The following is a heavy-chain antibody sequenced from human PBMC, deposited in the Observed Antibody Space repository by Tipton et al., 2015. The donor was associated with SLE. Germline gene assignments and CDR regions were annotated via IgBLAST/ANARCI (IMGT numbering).Heavy chain of an antibody. CDR3: ARGVAEHLGLDF. D-gene: IGHD6-19*01. J-gene: IGHJ4*02. CDR1: GGSIGPYY. Sequence: TLSLTCTVSGGSIGPYYWHWIRQSPGKALEWIGYIYFDGNSNGRGNYNPSLKSRVTMSVDPSKMQLSLNLNSVTAADTALYFCARGVAEHLGLDFWGQGSLVTASS. V-gene: IGHV4-59*01. CDR2: IYFDGNS.